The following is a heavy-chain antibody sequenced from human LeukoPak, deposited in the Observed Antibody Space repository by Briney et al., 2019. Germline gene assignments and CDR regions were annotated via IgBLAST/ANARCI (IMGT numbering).Heavy chain of an antibody. Sequence: SETLSLTCAVYGGSFSGYYWSWIRQPPGKGLEWIGEINHSGSTNYNPSLKSRVNISVDTSKNQFSLKLSSVTAADTAVYYCARAGTYYYGSGSYSRWGQGTMVTVSS. D-gene: IGHD3-10*01. J-gene: IGHJ3*01. CDR3: ARAGTYYYGSGSYSR. V-gene: IGHV4-34*01. CDR2: INHSGST. CDR1: GGSFSGYY.